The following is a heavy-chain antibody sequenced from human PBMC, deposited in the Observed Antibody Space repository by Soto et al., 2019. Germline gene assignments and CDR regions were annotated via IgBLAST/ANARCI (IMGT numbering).Heavy chain of an antibody. CDR3: ARENTAMVPYSRLEWSHGGMDV. V-gene: IGHV3-7*01. CDR1: GFTFSSYW. Sequence: GGSLRLSCAASGFTFSSYWMSWVRQAPGKGLEWVANIKQDGSEKYYVDSVKGRFTISRDNAKNSLYLQMNSLRAEDTAVYYCARENTAMVPYSRLEWSHGGMDVWGQGTTVTVSS. J-gene: IGHJ6*02. CDR2: IKQDGSEK. D-gene: IGHD5-18*01.